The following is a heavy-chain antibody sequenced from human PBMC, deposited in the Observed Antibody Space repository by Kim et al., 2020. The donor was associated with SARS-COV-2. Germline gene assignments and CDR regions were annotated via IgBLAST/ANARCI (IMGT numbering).Heavy chain of an antibody. Sequence: GGSLRLSCAASGFTFDDYAMHWVRQAPGKGLEWVSGISWNSGSIGYEDSVKGRFTISRDNAKNSLYLQMNRLRAADTALYYCAKDTAASYYYYGMDVWGQGTTVTVSS. J-gene: IGHJ6*02. CDR2: ISWNSGSI. D-gene: IGHD6-13*01. CDR1: GFTFDDYA. CDR3: AKDTAASYYYYGMDV. V-gene: IGHV3-9*01.